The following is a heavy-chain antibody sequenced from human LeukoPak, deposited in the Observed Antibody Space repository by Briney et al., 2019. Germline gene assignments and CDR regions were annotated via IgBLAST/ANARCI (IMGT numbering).Heavy chain of an antibody. CDR2: IYCSGST. V-gene: IGHV4-39*01. D-gene: IGHD3-10*01. J-gene: IGHJ5*02. Sequence: SETLSLTCTVSGGSISGYYWSWIRQPPGKGLEWIGSIYCSGSTYYNPSLKSRVTISVDTSKNQFSLKLSSVTAADTAVYYCARHRRRGRENWFDPWGQGTLVTVSS. CDR1: GGSISGYY. CDR3: ARHRRRGRENWFDP.